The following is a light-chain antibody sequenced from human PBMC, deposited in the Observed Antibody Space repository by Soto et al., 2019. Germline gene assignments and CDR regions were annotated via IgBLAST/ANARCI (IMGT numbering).Light chain of an antibody. J-gene: IGLJ2*01. CDR3: CSDAGTTL. V-gene: IGLV2-23*01. Sequence: QSALTQPASVSGSPGQSITISCTGTSSDVGSHNLVSWYQQHPGKAPKLMIYEGSKRPSGVSNRFSGSKSGNTASLTISGLQAEDEADYYCCSDAGTTLFGGGTKVTVL. CDR1: SSDVGSHNL. CDR2: EGS.